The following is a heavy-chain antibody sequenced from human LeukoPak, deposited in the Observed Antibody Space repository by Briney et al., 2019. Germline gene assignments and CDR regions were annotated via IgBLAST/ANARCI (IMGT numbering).Heavy chain of an antibody. Sequence: PSETLSLTCTVSGGSISSSSYYWGWIRQPPGKGLEWIGSIYYSGSTYYNPSLKSRVTISVDTSKNQFSLKLSSVTAADTAVYYCARGVVVPAAMWWSDYYYMDVWGKGTTVTISS. CDR3: ARGVVVPAAMWWSDYYYMDV. CDR2: IYYSGST. J-gene: IGHJ6*03. V-gene: IGHV4-39*07. D-gene: IGHD2-2*01. CDR1: GGSISSSSYY.